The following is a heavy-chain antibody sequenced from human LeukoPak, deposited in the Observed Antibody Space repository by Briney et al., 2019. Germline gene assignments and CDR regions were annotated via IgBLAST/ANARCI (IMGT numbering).Heavy chain of an antibody. CDR2: ISSSGGST. CDR1: GFTFSSYA. CDR3: AKDLQLWLSDY. J-gene: IGHJ4*02. V-gene: IGHV3-23*01. D-gene: IGHD5-18*01. Sequence: QTGGSLRLSCAASGFTFSSYAMSWVRQAPGKGLEWVSTISSSGGSTYYADSVKGRFTISRDNSKNTLYLQMNSLRAEDTAVYYCAKDLQLWLSDYWGQGTLVTVSS.